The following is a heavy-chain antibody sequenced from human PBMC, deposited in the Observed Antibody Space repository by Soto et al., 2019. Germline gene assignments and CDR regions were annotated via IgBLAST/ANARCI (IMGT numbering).Heavy chain of an antibody. V-gene: IGHV4-34*01. D-gene: IGHD2-15*01. CDR2: INHSGST. CDR3: ARSFRLGPYCSGRSCYSDGHDY. Sequence: TSETLSLTCAVYGGSFSGYYWSWIRQPPGKGLEWIGEINHSGSTNYNPSLKSRVTISVDTSKNQFSLKLSSVTAADTAVYYCARSFRLGPYCSGRSCYSDGHDYWGQGTLVTVSS. CDR1: GGSFSGYY. J-gene: IGHJ4*02.